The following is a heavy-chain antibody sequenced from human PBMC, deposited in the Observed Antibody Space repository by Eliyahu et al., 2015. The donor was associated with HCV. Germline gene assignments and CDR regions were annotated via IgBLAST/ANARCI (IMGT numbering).Heavy chain of an antibody. CDR3: ARSAYSTGSAKSPLDY. J-gene: IGHJ4*02. D-gene: IGHD6-19*01. CDR1: GFXFDDYA. V-gene: IGHV3-9*01. CDR2: ITWNSGTI. Sequence: EVQLVESGGGLVQPGRSLRLSCAASGFXFDDYAMHWVRKTPGKGLGWVSGITWNSGTIDYADSLKGRFTISRDDAKNSLYLQMNSLRAEDTAFYYCARSAYSTGSAKSPLDYWGQGTLVTVSS.